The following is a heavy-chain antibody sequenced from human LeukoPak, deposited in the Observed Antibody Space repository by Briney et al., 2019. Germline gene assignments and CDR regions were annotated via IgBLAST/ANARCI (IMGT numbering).Heavy chain of an antibody. D-gene: IGHD3-10*01. J-gene: IGHJ4*02. V-gene: IGHV4-59*01. CDR2: IYYSGST. CDR1: GGSISSYY. Sequence: PSETLSLTCTVSGGSISSYYWSWIRQPPGKGLEWIGYIYYSGSTNYNPSLKSRVTISVDTSKNQFSLKLSSVTAADTAVYYCARGLFTMVRRRSRYYFDYWGQGTLVTVSS. CDR3: ARGLFTMVRRRSRYYFDY.